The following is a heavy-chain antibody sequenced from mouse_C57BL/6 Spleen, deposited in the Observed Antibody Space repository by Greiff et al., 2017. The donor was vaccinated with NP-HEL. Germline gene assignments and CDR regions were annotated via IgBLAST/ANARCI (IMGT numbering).Heavy chain of an antibody. CDR2: ISNGGGST. J-gene: IGHJ4*01. CDR1: GFTFSDYY. V-gene: IGHV5-12*01. D-gene: IGHD2-2*01. Sequence: EVQLQESGGGLVQPGGSLKLSCAASGFTFSDYYMYWVRQTPEKRLEWVAYISNGGGSTYYPDTVKGRFTISRDNAKNTLYLQMSRLKSEDTAMYYCARRGYDEDYYAMDYWGQGTSVTVSS. CDR3: ARRGYDEDYYAMDY.